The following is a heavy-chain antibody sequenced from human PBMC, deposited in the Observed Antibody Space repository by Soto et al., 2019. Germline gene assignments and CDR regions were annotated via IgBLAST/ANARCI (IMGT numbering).Heavy chain of an antibody. D-gene: IGHD2-15*01. CDR3: ARGGGGPARY. CDR1: GGSLTDYY. Sequence: ASETLSLTCAVYGGSLTDYYWSWIRQPPGKGLEWIGEINDRGVTNYNPSLKSRVTISVDASKNQFSLKMNSVTAADTAVYYFARGGGGPARYWGQGIPVTVSS. J-gene: IGHJ4*02. V-gene: IGHV4-34*01. CDR2: INDRGVT.